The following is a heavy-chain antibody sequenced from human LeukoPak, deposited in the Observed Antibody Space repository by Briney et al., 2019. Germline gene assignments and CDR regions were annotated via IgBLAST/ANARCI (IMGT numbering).Heavy chain of an antibody. D-gene: IGHD3-22*01. J-gene: IGHJ3*02. V-gene: IGHV1-24*01. CDR1: GYTLTELS. Sequence: ASVKVSCKVSGYTLTELSMHWVRQAPGKGLEWMGGFDPEDGETIYAQKFQGRVTMTEDTSTDTAYMELSSLRSEDTAVYYCATALFPLGYYYDSRRDAFDIWGQGTMVTVSS. CDR3: ATALFPLGYYYDSRRDAFDI. CDR2: FDPEDGET.